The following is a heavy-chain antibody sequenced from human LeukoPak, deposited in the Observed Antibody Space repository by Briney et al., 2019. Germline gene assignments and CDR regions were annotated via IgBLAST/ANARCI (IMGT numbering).Heavy chain of an antibody. CDR3: ARATVVSPNY. CDR2: IKQDGSEK. J-gene: IGHJ4*02. D-gene: IGHD4-23*01. CDR1: GFTFSSYW. V-gene: IGHV3-7*01. Sequence: GGSLRLSCAASGFTFSSYWMTWVRQAPGKGLEWVANIKQDGSEKYYVDSVKGRFTIPRDSAKSSLYLQMNSLRAEDTAVYYCARATVVSPNYWGQGTLVTVSS.